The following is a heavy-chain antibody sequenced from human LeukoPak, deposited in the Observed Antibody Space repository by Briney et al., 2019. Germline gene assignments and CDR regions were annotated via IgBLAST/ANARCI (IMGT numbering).Heavy chain of an antibody. V-gene: IGHV1-69*13. D-gene: IGHD3-10*01. CDR1: GGTFSSYA. CDR3: ARDRHYYGSGSYYKNHYLPDY. J-gene: IGHJ4*02. CDR2: IIPIFGTA. Sequence: SVKVSCRAAGGTFSSYAISGVRQAPGQGREGMGGIIPIFGTANDAQKCEGRVTITADESTRTAYMELSRRRAGDTGAYYCARDRHYYGSGSYYKNHYLPDYRGQGTPVTLPP.